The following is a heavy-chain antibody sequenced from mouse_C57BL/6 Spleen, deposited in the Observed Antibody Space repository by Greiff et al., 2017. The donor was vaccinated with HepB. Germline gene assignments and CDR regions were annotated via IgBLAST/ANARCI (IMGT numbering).Heavy chain of an antibody. CDR1: GFTFSSYA. D-gene: IGHD2-4*01. Sequence: EVNLVESGGGLVKPGGSLKLSCAASGFTFSSYAMSWVRQTPEKRLEWVATISDGGSYTYYPDNVKGRFTISRDNAKNNLYLQMSHLKSEDTAMYYCARDDDYDAHYFDYWGQGTTLTVSS. V-gene: IGHV5-4*01. J-gene: IGHJ2*01. CDR2: ISDGGSYT. CDR3: ARDDDYDAHYFDY.